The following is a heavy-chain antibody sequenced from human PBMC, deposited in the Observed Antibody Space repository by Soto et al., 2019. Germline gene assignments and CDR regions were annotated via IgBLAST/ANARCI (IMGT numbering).Heavy chain of an antibody. CDR2: ISAYSGNT. CDR1: GYTFTNYG. V-gene: IGHV1-18*01. Sequence: QVQLVQSGAEVKKPGASVKVSCKASGYTFTNYGISWVRQAPGQGLDWMGWISAYSGNTNYAQDLQDRVTMTTDTSTNTDYMELRSLRSDDTAVYYCERSGQNWNYILDYWGQGTLVNVSS. D-gene: IGHD1-7*01. CDR3: ERSGQNWNYILDY. J-gene: IGHJ4*02.